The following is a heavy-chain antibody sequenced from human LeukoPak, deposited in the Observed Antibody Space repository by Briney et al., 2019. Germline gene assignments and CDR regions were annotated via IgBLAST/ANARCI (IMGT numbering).Heavy chain of an antibody. D-gene: IGHD3-16*02. V-gene: IGHV4-4*07. CDR3: ARGFYDYVWGSYRYRFDY. Sequence: SETLSLTCTVSGGSISSYYWSWIRQPAGKGLEWIGRIYTSGSTNYNPSLKSRVTMSVDTSKNQFSLKLSSVTAADTAVYYCARGFYDYVWGSYRYRFDYWGQGTLVTVSS. J-gene: IGHJ4*02. CDR1: GGSISSYY. CDR2: IYTSGST.